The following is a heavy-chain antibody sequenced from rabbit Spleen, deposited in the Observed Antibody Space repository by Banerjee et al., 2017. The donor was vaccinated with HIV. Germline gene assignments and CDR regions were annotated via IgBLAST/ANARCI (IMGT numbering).Heavy chain of an antibody. CDR2: IYNGDVST. V-gene: IGHV1S40*01. D-gene: IGHD1-1*01. J-gene: IGHJ4*01. Sequence: QSLEESGGDLVKPGASLTLTCTASGFSFSNSYWICWVRQAPGKGPEWIACIYNGDVSTYYATWAKGRFTISKSSSTTVTLQVTSLTAADTATYFCARDLDGVIGWNFGWWGPGTLVTVS. CDR1: GFSFSNSYW. CDR3: ARDLDGVIGWNFGW.